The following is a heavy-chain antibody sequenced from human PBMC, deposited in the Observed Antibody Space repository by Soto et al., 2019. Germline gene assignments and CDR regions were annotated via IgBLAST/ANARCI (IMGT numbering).Heavy chain of an antibody. J-gene: IGHJ4*02. CDR3: TTADSYIVVVVAATSGYLFDY. Sequence: EVQLVESGGGLVKPGGSLRLSCAASGFTFSNAWMSWVRQAPGKGLEWVGRIKSKTDGGTTDYAAPVKGRFTISRDDSKNTLYLQMNSLKTEDTAVYYCTTADSYIVVVVAATSGYLFDYWGQGTLVTVSS. V-gene: IGHV3-15*01. CDR1: GFTFSNAW. CDR2: IKSKTDGGTT. D-gene: IGHD2-15*01.